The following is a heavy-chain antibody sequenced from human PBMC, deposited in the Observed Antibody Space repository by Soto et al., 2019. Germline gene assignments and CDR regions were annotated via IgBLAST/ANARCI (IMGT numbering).Heavy chain of an antibody. D-gene: IGHD3-22*01. CDR1: GYTVSAYY. V-gene: IGHV1-2*02. CDR3: ARGGTFAYDTSGYSVY. J-gene: IGHJ4*02. CDR2: INPKSGGT. Sequence: ASVKGSCKTSGYTVSAYYMHGVRQSPLQGLEWMGWINPKSGGTLYAQKFQGRVTMTRDTSISTAYMELSRLRSDDTAVYYCARGGTFAYDTSGYSVYWGQGTLVTVSS.